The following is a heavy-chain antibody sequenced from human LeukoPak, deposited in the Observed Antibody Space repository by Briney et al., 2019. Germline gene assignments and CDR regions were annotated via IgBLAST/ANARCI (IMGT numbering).Heavy chain of an antibody. CDR3: VRAAYTGGWFPADY. Sequence: GAPLKSSCKASGYMSTGYYMHWVRQTPGQGLERIGWINPDSGVTNSAQRFQGGVTMTRDTTISTAFMEVSRLRFDDTALYYCVRAAYTGGWFPADYWGQGTLVTVSS. CDR1: GYMSTGYY. V-gene: IGHV1-2*02. CDR2: INPDSGVT. D-gene: IGHD6-19*01. J-gene: IGHJ4*02.